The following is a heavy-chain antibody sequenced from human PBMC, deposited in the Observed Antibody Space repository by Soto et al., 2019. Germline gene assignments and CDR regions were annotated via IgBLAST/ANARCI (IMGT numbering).Heavy chain of an antibody. D-gene: IGHD3-10*01. Sequence: PGGSLRLSCAASGFTFSSYALSWVRQAPGKGLEWVSTISGSGGSTYYADSVKGRFTISRDNSKNTLYLQMNSLRAEDTAVYYCTKCVWFGEGNFDYWGQGTLVTVSS. CDR1: GFTFSSYA. J-gene: IGHJ4*02. V-gene: IGHV3-23*01. CDR2: ISGSGGST. CDR3: TKCVWFGEGNFDY.